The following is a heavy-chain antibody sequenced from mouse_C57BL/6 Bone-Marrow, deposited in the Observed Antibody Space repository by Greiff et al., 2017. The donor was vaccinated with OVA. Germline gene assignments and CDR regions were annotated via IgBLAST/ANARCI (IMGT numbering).Heavy chain of an antibody. D-gene: IGHD2-2*01. CDR2: ILPRSGST. CDR1: AYIFSSYW. V-gene: IGHV1-9*01. Sequence: QVQLQQSGAELMKPGASVKISCKATAYIFSSYWIEWVKQRPGHGLEWIGEILPRSGSTNYNEKFKGKATFTADTSSNTAYMQLISLTSEDSAVDYCASTMVTMAYAMDYWGQGTSVTFSS. CDR3: ASTMVTMAYAMDY. J-gene: IGHJ4*01.